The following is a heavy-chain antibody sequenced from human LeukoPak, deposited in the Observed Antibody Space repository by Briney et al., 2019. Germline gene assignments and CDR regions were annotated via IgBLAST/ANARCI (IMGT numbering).Heavy chain of an antibody. Sequence: PGGSLRLSCVASGFTLSTYWMNWVRQAPGKGLEWVANIMQDGSVQHYVDPVKGRFTISRDNAKNSLCLQMNSLRAEDTALYYCARDYTATGGMDVWGQGTTVTVSS. D-gene: IGHD2-21*02. CDR3: ARDYTATGGMDV. J-gene: IGHJ6*02. V-gene: IGHV3-7*01. CDR1: GFTLSTYW. CDR2: IMQDGSVQ.